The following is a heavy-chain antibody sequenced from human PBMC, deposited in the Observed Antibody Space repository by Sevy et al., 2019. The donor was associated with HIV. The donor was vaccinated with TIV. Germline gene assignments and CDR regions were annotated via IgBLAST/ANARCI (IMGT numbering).Heavy chain of an antibody. CDR3: AREGCTKPHDY. V-gene: IGHV3-23*01. CDR1: GFTFSKYS. Sequence: GGSLRLSCAASGFTFSKYSMSWVRQPPGKGLEWVSTLSFGCGEIKYADSVKGRFTISRNNSKSSVYLQMNNPRPDDRAVYYCAREGCTKPHDYWGQGTLVTVSS. CDR2: LSFGCGEI. D-gene: IGHD2-8*01. J-gene: IGHJ4*02.